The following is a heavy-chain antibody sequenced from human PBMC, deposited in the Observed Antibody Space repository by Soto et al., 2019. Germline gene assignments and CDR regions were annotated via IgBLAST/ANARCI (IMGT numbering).Heavy chain of an antibody. CDR2: ISSSSSTI. V-gene: IGHV3-48*01. J-gene: IGHJ5*02. Sequence: EVQLVGSGGGLVQPGGSLRLSCAASGFTFSSYSMNWVRQAPGKGLEWVSYISSSSSTIYYADSVKGRFTISRDNAKNSLYLQMNSLRAEDTAVYYCARKYYDILTGYYRDWFDPWGQGTLVTVSS. CDR3: ARKYYDILTGYYRDWFDP. D-gene: IGHD3-9*01. CDR1: GFTFSSYS.